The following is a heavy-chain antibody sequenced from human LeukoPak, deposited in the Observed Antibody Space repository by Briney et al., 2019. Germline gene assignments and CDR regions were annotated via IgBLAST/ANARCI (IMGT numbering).Heavy chain of an antibody. Sequence: ASVTVSCKASGYTFTSYGISWVRQAPGQGLEWMGWSSAYNGNTNYAQTLQGRVTMTTDTSTSTAYMELRSLRSDDTAVYYCARADIVVVPADSWFDPWGQGTLVTVSS. V-gene: IGHV1-18*04. D-gene: IGHD2-2*01. CDR3: ARADIVVVPADSWFDP. J-gene: IGHJ5*02. CDR1: GYTFTSYG. CDR2: SSAYNGNT.